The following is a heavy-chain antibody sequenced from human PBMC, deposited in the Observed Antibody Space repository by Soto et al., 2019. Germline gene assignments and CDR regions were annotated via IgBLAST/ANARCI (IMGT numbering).Heavy chain of an antibody. V-gene: IGHV4-30-2*01. D-gene: IGHD5-18*01. CDR2: IYHSGST. CDR1: GGSISSGGYS. CDR3: ARQGYSYDQDY. J-gene: IGHJ4*02. Sequence: TLSLTCPVSGGSISSGGYSWSWIRQPPGKGLEWIGYIYHSGSTCYNPSLKSRVTISVDRSKNQFSLKLSSVTAADTAVYYCARQGYSYDQDYWGQGTLVTVSS.